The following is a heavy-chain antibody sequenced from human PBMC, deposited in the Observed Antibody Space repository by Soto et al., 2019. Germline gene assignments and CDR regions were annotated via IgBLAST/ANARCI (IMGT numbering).Heavy chain of an antibody. V-gene: IGHV4-30-4*01. J-gene: IGHJ4*02. D-gene: IGHD3-16*02. CDR1: GDSISNGDYY. CDR3: ASRYLY. Sequence: TLSLTCTVSGDSISNGDYYWSWIRQPPGRGLEWIGYIDSSGSTYYNPSLKSRLTMSVDMSKNQFSLRLTSVTAADTAVYYCASRYLYWGQGLLVTVSS. CDR2: IDSSGST.